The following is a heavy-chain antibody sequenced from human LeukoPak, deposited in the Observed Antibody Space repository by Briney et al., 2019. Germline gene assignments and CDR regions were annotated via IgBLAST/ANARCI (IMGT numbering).Heavy chain of an antibody. J-gene: IGHJ4*02. CDR2: ISGSGGGT. Sequence: GGSLRLSCAASGFTFSSIAMSWVRQAPDKGLEWVSTISGSGGGTYYADSVKGRFTISRDDSKNTLYLQMNSLRADDTAVYYCAKDLGRYRNNFFDYWGQGNLVAVSS. CDR1: GFTFSSIA. CDR3: AKDLGRYRNNFFDY. D-gene: IGHD1-26*01. V-gene: IGHV3-23*01.